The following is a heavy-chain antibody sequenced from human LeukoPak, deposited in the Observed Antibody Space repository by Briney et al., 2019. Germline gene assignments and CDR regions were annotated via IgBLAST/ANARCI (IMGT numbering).Heavy chain of an antibody. D-gene: IGHD6-13*01. J-gene: IGHJ4*02. Sequence: SETLSLTCTVSGGSISSGDYYWSWIRQPLGKGLEWIGYIYYSGSTYYNPSLKSRVTISVDTSKNQFSLKLSSVTAADTAVYYCARARYSSSWAPDYWGQGTLVTVSS. CDR2: IYYSGST. V-gene: IGHV4-30-4*08. CDR1: GGSISSGDYY. CDR3: ARARYSSSWAPDY.